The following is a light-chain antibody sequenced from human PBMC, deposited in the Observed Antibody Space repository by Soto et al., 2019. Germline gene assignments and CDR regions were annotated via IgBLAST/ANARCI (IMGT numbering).Light chain of an antibody. CDR1: QSVSNNY. CDR2: GAS. CDR3: QQYATSPLT. Sequence: EIVLTHFPGTLSLSPWEIATLSCRASQSVSNNYLAWYQQKPGQAPRLVIFGASNRATGIPDRFSASGSGTEFTPTISRLEPEDVAVYYCQQYATSPLTFGHGTKVDIK. J-gene: IGKJ1*01. V-gene: IGKV3-20*01.